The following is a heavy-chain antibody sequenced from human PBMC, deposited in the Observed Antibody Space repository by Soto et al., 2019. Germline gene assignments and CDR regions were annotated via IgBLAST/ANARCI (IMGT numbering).Heavy chain of an antibody. CDR2: IYYSGST. Sequence: PSETLSLTCTVSGGSISSGGYYWSWIRQHPGKGLEWIGYIYYSGSTYYNPSLKSRVTISVDTSKNQFSLKLSSVTAADTAVYYCARDVASGEFFDYWGQGTLVTVSS. J-gene: IGHJ4*02. D-gene: IGHD3-16*01. V-gene: IGHV4-31*03. CDR1: GGSISSGGYY. CDR3: ARDVASGEFFDY.